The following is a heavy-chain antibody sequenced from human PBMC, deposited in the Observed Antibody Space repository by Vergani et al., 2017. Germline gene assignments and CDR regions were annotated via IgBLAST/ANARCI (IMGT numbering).Heavy chain of an antibody. CDR3: AGGGPGCGGDCYFY. V-gene: IGHV1-69*06. CDR2: IIPIFGTA. Sequence: QVQLVQSGAEVKKPGSSVKVSCKASGGTFSSYAISWVRQAPGQGLEWMGGIIPIFGTANYAQKFQGRVTITADKATSTAYMELSSLRSEDTAVYSCAGGGPGCGGDCYFYWGQGTLVTVSS. CDR1: GGTFSSYA. D-gene: IGHD2-21*02. J-gene: IGHJ4*02.